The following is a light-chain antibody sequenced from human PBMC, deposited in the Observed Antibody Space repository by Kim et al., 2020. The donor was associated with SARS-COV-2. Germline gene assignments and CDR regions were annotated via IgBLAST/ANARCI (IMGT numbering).Light chain of an antibody. CDR2: DAS. CDR1: QSISSW. J-gene: IGKJ1*01. CDR3: QHYGTYSRT. Sequence: ASVGDRVTITCRASQSISSWLAWQQQKPGKAPNLLVYDASALESGVPSRFSGSGSGTEFTLTISSLQPDDFATYYCQHYGTYSRTFGQGTKVDIK. V-gene: IGKV1-5*01.